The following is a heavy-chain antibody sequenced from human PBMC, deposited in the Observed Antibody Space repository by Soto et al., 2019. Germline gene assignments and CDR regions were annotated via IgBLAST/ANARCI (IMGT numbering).Heavy chain of an antibody. V-gene: IGHV1-46*03. J-gene: IGHJ5*02. Sequence: QVQLVQSGAEVKKPGASVKISCKAFGYSFISHYMHWVRQAPGQGLEWMGTIHPAGINTAYAQKCQGRVTMTTETSTSTVYMELTSLASEDTAVYYCAGDNSWNDLVWWVDPWGQGTLVTVSS. CDR2: IHPAGINT. D-gene: IGHD1-1*01. CDR1: GYSFISHY. CDR3: AGDNSWNDLVWWVDP.